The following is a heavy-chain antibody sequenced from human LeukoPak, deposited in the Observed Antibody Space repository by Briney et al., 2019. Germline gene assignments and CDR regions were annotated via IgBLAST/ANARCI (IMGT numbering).Heavy chain of an antibody. D-gene: IGHD3-16*02. CDR3: ARGVYDYVWGSYRD. CDR1: GGSISSHY. Sequence: KPSETLSLTCTVSGGSISSHYWSWIRQPPGKRLEWIGYIHYSGSTNYNPSLKSRVTISVDTSKTQFSLRLTSVTAADTAVYFCARGVYDYVWGSYRDWGQGTLVTVSS. V-gene: IGHV4-59*11. CDR2: IHYSGST. J-gene: IGHJ4*02.